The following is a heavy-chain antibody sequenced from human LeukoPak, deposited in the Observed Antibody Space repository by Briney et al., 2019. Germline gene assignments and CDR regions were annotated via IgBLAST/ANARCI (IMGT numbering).Heavy chain of an antibody. J-gene: IGHJ1*01. CDR3: SRDPIITADVNDFPL. CDR2: ISSSSSFI. CDR1: GFTFSNFS. V-gene: IGHV3-21*01. Sequence: GGSLRLSCGASGFTFSNFSMNWVRQAPGKGLEWVSFISSSSSFIYYADSVKGRFSISRDNAKNSLYLHMNSLRAEDTAVYYCSRDPIITADVNDFPLWGQGTLVIVSS. D-gene: IGHD5-12*01.